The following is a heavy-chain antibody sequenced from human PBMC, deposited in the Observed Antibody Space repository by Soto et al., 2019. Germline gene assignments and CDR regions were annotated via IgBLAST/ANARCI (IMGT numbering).Heavy chain of an antibody. Sequence: SETLSLTCTVSGDSISSYYWSWVRQPPGKGLEWIGYTYYNGLTNTNPSLKSRLTISVDTSKNQFSLKLTSVTAADTAVYYCARARGSSQNLDTWGQGTLVTVSS. D-gene: IGHD6-13*01. V-gene: IGHV4-59*01. CDR1: GDSISSYY. J-gene: IGHJ5*02. CDR3: ARARGSSQNLDT. CDR2: TYYNGLT.